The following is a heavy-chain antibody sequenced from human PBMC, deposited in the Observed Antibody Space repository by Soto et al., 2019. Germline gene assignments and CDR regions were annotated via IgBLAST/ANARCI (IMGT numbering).Heavy chain of an antibody. CDR3: VRDLLGSGGHFDY. J-gene: IGHJ4*02. CDR1: GFIFSSFG. Sequence: PGGFLRLSCAASGFIFSSFGMHWVRQAPGKGLEWVAHIWYDGSNTYYADSVKGRFTISRDNSGNTVYLQMNSLRADDTAVYHCVRDLLGSGGHFDYWGQGTPVTVSS. V-gene: IGHV3-33*01. D-gene: IGHD7-27*01. CDR2: IWYDGSNT.